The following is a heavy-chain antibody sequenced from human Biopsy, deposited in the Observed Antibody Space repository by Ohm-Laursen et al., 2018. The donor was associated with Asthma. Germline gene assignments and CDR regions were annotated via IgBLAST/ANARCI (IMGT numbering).Heavy chain of an antibody. J-gene: IGHJ4*02. CDR2: ISFDGSNK. CDR1: GFTFGDYW. Sequence: SLRLSCAASGFTFGDYWMSWVRQVPGKGLDWAAVISFDGSNKNYTDSVKGRFTISRDNSRNTLHLQMNSLRAEDTAVYYCAKDVFPGWELRRGPDYWGQGTLVTVSS. D-gene: IGHD1-26*01. V-gene: IGHV3-30*18. CDR3: AKDVFPGWELRRGPDY.